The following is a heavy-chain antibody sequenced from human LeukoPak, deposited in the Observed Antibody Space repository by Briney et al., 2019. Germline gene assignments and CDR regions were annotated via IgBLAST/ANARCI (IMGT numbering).Heavy chain of an antibody. J-gene: IGHJ4*02. V-gene: IGHV3-23*01. CDR3: AWFALVDY. CDR1: GFPFSSYA. CDR2: ISGSGGST. D-gene: IGHD3-10*01. Sequence: GGSLRLSCAASGFPFSSYAMSWVRQAPGKGLEWVSTISGSGGSTYYANSVKGRFTISRDNSKNTLYLQMNSLRAEDTAVYFCAWFALVDYWGQGTLVTVSS.